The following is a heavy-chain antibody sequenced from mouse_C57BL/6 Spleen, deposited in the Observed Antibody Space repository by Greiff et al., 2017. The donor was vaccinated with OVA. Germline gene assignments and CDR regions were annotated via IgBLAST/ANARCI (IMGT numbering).Heavy chain of an antibody. D-gene: IGHD2-2*01. CDR2: IYPRSGNT. Sequence: VMLVESGAELARPGASVKLSCKASGYTFTSYGISWVKQRTGQGLEWIGEIYPRSGNTYYNEKFKGKATLTADKSSSTAYMELRSLTSEDSAVYFCARRGYDDGAWFAYWGQGTLVTVSA. CDR1: GYTFTSYG. CDR3: ARRGYDDGAWFAY. J-gene: IGHJ3*01. V-gene: IGHV1-81*01.